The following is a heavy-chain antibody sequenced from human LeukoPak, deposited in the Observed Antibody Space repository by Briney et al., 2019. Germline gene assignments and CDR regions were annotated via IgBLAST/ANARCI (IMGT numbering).Heavy chain of an antibody. CDR2: IYYSGST. CDR3: ARGYSSSWYINWFDP. CDR1: GGSISSYY. Sequence: SETLSLTCTVSGGSISSYYWSWIRQPPGKGLEWIGYIYYSGSTNYNPSLKSRVTISVDTSKNQFSLKLSSVTAADTAVYYCARGYSSSWYINWFDPWGQGTLVTVSS. J-gene: IGHJ5*02. D-gene: IGHD6-13*01. V-gene: IGHV4-59*01.